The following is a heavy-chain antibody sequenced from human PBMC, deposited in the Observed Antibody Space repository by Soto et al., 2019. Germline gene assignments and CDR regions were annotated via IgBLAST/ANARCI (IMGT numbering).Heavy chain of an antibody. CDR2: IHHAGPT. V-gene: IGHV4-31*03. CDR3: ARRPNVLPYFGY. D-gene: IGHD2-8*01. Sequence: QVQLQESGPGLVKPSQTLSLTCTVSGGSITTFDYYWTWIRQLPGEGLEWIAYIHHAGPTYYNPSLPSRITISVDTAQNQFSLKLNSVTAADTAVYFCARRPNVLPYFGYLGQGALVTVSS. J-gene: IGHJ4*02. CDR1: GGSITTFDYY.